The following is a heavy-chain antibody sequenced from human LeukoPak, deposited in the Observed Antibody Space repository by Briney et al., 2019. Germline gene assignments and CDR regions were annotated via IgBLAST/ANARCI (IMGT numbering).Heavy chain of an antibody. CDR1: GFTFSSYA. V-gene: IGHV3-30-3*01. CDR2: ISYDGSNK. J-gene: IGHJ6*02. Sequence: GRSLRLSCAASGFTFSSYAMHWVRQAPGKGLEWVAVISYDGSNKYYADSVKGRFTISRDNSKNTLYLQMNSLRAEDTAVYYCARDRGYSGYDYYYYYYGMDVWGQGTTVTVSS. CDR3: ARDRGYSGYDYYYYYYGMDV. D-gene: IGHD5-12*01.